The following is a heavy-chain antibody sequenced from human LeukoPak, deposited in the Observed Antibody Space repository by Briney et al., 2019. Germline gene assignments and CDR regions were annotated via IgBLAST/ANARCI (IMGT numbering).Heavy chain of an antibody. V-gene: IGHV1-69*13. CDR3: AREPPRYCSSTSCSEYFQH. CDR2: IIPMFGIA. D-gene: IGHD2-2*01. Sequence: SVKVSCKASGGTFSRYAISWVRQAPGQGLEWMGGIIPMFGIANYAQKFQGRVTITADESTSTAYMELSSLRSEDTAVYYCAREPPRYCSSTSCSEYFQHWGQGTLVTVSS. CDR1: GGTFSRYA. J-gene: IGHJ1*01.